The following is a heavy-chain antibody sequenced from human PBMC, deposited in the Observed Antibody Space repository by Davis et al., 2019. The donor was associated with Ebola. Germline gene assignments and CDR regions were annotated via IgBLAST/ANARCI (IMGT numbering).Heavy chain of an antibody. Sequence: SVKVSCKASGGTFSSYAINWVRQAPGQGLEWMGGIIPMFGTANYAQKFQGRVTITADESTSTAYMELSSLRSEDTAMYYCVREGERYGYERDYGMDVWGKGTTVTVSS. CDR1: GGTFSSYA. CDR2: IIPMFGTA. J-gene: IGHJ6*04. D-gene: IGHD5-12*01. CDR3: VREGERYGYERDYGMDV. V-gene: IGHV1-69*13.